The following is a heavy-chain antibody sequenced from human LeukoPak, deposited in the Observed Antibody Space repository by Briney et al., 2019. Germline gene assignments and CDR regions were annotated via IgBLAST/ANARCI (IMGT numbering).Heavy chain of an antibody. CDR2: IKTDGSST. CDR1: GFTFSSYW. J-gene: IGHJ5*02. CDR3: ARDPHCSSTSCYGWFDP. Sequence: PGGSLRLSCAASGFTFSSYWMHWVRQAPGKGLVWVSRIKTDGSSTSYADSVKGRFTISRDNAKNTLYLQMNNLRAEDTAVYYCARDPHCSSTSCYGWFDPWGQGTLVTVSS. V-gene: IGHV3-74*01. D-gene: IGHD2-2*01.